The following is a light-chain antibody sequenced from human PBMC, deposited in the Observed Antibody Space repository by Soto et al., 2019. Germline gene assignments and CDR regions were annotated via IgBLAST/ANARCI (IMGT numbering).Light chain of an antibody. CDR2: EVS. Sequence: QSALTQPASVSGSPGQSITISCTGTSSDVGGYNYVSWYQQHPGKAPKLMIYEVSNRPSGVSNRFSGSKSGNTASLTISGLQADDEADYYGSSYTSSSTYVFGTGTKRTGL. CDR3: SSYTSSSTYV. CDR1: SSDVGGYNY. V-gene: IGLV2-14*01. J-gene: IGLJ1*01.